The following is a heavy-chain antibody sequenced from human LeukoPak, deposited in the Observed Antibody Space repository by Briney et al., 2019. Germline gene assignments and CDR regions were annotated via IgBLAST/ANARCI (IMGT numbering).Heavy chain of an antibody. J-gene: IGHJ3*02. CDR2: IIPIFGTA. Sequence: EASVKVSCKASGYTFTSYDINWVRQATRQGLEWMGGIIPIFGTANYAQKFQGRVTITADESTSTAYMELSSLRSEDTAVYYCARQTGTFDAFDIWGQGSMVTVSS. V-gene: IGHV1-69*13. CDR1: GYTFTSYD. CDR3: ARQTGTFDAFDI. D-gene: IGHD1-1*01.